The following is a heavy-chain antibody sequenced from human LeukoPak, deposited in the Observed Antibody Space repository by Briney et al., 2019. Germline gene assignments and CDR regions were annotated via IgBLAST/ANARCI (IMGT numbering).Heavy chain of an antibody. CDR3: AKDQLNRFCSGGSCSATHDY. CDR2: ITGSTGDT. J-gene: IGHJ4*02. V-gene: IGHV3-23*01. D-gene: IGHD2-15*01. Sequence: GGSLRLSCAASGFTFSSYGMSWVRQAPGKGLEWVSSITGSTGDTYFADSVKGRFTIYRDNSKNTLYLQMDSLRAEDTAVYYCAKDQLNRFCSGGSCSATHDYWGQGTLVTVSS. CDR1: GFTFSSYG.